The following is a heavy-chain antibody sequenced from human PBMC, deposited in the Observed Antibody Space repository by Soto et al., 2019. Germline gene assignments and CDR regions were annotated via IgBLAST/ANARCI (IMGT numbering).Heavy chain of an antibody. CDR1: GYSFTSYW. CDR3: ARPGIQPFPGSDGMDV. Sequence: PGESLKISCKGSGYSFTSYWIGWVRQMPGKGLEWMGIIYPGDSDTRYSPSFQGQVTISADKSISTAYLQWSSLKASDTAMYYCARPGIQPFPGSDGMDVWGQGTTVTVSS. D-gene: IGHD5-18*01. V-gene: IGHV5-51*01. CDR2: IYPGDSDT. J-gene: IGHJ6*02.